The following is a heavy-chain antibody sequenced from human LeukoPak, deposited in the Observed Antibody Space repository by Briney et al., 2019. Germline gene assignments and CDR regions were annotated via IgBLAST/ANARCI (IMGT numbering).Heavy chain of an antibody. CDR1: GITLSNYG. V-gene: IGHV3-23*01. CDR2: LGGSGGTT. J-gene: IGHJ4*02. CDR3: AKRGVVIRVILVGFHKEAYYFDS. Sequence: GGSLRLSCAVSGITLSNYGMSWVRQAPGKGLEWVAGLGGSGGTTNYAHSVQGSFTISRDNRRNTLYLQMNSLRAEDTGVYFCAKRGVVIRVILVGFHKEAYYFDSSGQGALVTVSS. D-gene: IGHD3-10*01.